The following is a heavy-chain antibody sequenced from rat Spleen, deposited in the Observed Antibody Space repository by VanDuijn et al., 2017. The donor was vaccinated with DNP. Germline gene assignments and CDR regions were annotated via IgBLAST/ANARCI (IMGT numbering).Heavy chain of an antibody. Sequence: EVQLVETGGGLVQPGRSLKLSCVASGFTFSSYWMYWIRQAPGKGLEWVATTSYDGSSTYYRDSVKGRFTISRDNAKSTLYLQMDSLRSEDTATYYCARQRWYYSGEGMDYWGQGTLVTVSS. CDR3: ARQRWYYSGEGMDY. V-gene: IGHV5-29*01. D-gene: IGHD1-1*01. CDR2: TSYDGSST. CDR1: GFTFSSYW. J-gene: IGHJ3*01.